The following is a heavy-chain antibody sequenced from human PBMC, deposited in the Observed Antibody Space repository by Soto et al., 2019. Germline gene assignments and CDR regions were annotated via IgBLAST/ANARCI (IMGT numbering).Heavy chain of an antibody. CDR3: ARGAKNIYAMDV. CDR1: GFAFSTYW. V-gene: IGHV3-74*01. CDR2: IKFDGSST. Sequence: EVQLVESGGGLVQPGGSLRLSCAASGFAFSTYWMHWVRQAPGKGLLWVSRIKFDGSSTYYADSVKGRFTISRDDVKNTLFLQMNGLRVDDTAVYYCARGAKNIYAMDVWGQGTTVTVSS. J-gene: IGHJ6*02.